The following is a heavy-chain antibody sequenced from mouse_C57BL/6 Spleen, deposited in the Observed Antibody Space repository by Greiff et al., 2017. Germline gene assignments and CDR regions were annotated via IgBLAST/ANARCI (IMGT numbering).Heavy chain of an antibody. CDR3: AREDEYDRDYYAMDY. CDR1: GYAFSSSW. CDR2: IYPGDGDT. D-gene: IGHD2-4*01. J-gene: IGHJ4*01. Sequence: QVQLKQSGPELVKPGASVKISCKASGYAFSSSWMNWVKQRPGKGLEWIGRIYPGDGDTNYNGKFKGKATLTADKSSSTAYMQLSSLTSEDSAVYFCAREDEYDRDYYAMDYWGQGTSGTVSS. V-gene: IGHV1-82*01.